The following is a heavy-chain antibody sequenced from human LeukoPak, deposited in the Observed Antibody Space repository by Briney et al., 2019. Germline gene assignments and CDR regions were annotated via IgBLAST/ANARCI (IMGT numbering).Heavy chain of an antibody. V-gene: IGHV3-49*03. CDR3: TTDGVGVEGATYDN. D-gene: IGHD1-26*01. Sequence: GGSLRLSCTASGFTFGDYGMSWFRQAPGKGLEWAGFIRSKTHGGTTEYAASVKGRFIISRDDSNSIAYLQMNSLKTEDTAVYYCTTDGVGVEGATYDNWGQGTLVSVSS. CDR2: IRSKTHGGTT. CDR1: GFTFGDYG. J-gene: IGHJ4*02.